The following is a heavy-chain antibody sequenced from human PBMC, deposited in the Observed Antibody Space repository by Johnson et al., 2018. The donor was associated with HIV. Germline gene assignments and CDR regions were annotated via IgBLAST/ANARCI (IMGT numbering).Heavy chain of an antibody. Sequence: QMQLVESGGGVVQPGRSLRLSCAASGFTFSSYAMHWVRQAPGKGLEWVAVISYDGSNKYYADSVKGRFTISRDNSKNTLYLQMNSLRVEDTAVYYCAKGDDYYDSSGYYRQGAFDIWGQGTMVTVSS. CDR1: GFTFSSYA. J-gene: IGHJ3*02. D-gene: IGHD3-22*01. CDR2: ISYDGSNK. CDR3: AKGDDYYDSSGYYRQGAFDI. V-gene: IGHV3-30-3*01.